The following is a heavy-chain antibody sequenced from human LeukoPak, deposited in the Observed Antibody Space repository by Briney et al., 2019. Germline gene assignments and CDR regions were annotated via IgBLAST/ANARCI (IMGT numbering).Heavy chain of an antibody. D-gene: IGHD2-2*01. J-gene: IGHJ6*03. CDR3: ARGVYCSSSSCSGGLGYYFYFMDV. V-gene: IGHV1-2*02. CDR1: GYTFTGSY. Sequence: ASVKVSCKASGYTFTGSYIHWVRQAPGQGLEWMGWINPNNGGTNYAQKFQGRVTMTRDTSITTVYMELRNLRYDDTAVYYCARGVYCSSSSCSGGLGYYFYFMDVWGKGTTVTVSS. CDR2: INPNNGGT.